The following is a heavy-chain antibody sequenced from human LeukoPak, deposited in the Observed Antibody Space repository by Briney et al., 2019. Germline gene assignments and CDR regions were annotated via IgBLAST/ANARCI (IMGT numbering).Heavy chain of an antibody. CDR1: GYTFTSYA. V-gene: IGHV7-4-1*02. CDR3: ARGGADYGDYGGGNY. CDR2: INTNTGNP. Sequence: GASVKVSCKASGYTFTSYAMNWVRQAPGQGLEWMGWINTNTGNPTYAQGFTGRFVFSLDTSVSTAYLQISSLKAEDTAVYYCARGGADYGDYGGGNYWGQGTLVTVSS. J-gene: IGHJ4*02. D-gene: IGHD4-17*01.